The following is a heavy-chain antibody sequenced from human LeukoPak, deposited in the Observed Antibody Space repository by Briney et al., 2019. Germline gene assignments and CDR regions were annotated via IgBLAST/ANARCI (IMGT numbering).Heavy chain of an antibody. J-gene: IGHJ4*02. CDR3: AKDRPNYYGSNGHYYKLNGDC. CDR2: ITSSGAAT. D-gene: IGHD3-22*01. CDR1: GVTFSSYA. Sequence: GGSLRLSCAASGVTFSSYAMSWVRQAPGKGLEWVSSITSSGAATYYADSVKGRFTISRDNSDNTLYLQMNSLRAEDTAVYYCAKDRPNYYGSNGHYYKLNGDCWGQGTLVTVSS. V-gene: IGHV3-23*01.